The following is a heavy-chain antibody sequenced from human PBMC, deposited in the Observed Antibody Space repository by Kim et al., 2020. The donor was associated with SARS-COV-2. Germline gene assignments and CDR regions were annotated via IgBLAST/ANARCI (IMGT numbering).Heavy chain of an antibody. V-gene: IGHV4-31*03. CDR1: GGSISSGGYY. D-gene: IGHD4-17*01. J-gene: IGHJ6*03. CDR2: IYYSGST. CDR3: ARGGKMTTVTKVRLYYYYMDV. Sequence: SETLSLTCTVSGGSISSGGYYWSWIRQHPGKGLEWIGYIYYSGSTYYNPSLKSRVTISVDTSKNQFSLKLSSVTAADTAVYYCARGGKMTTVTKVRLYYYYMDVWGKGTTVTVSS.